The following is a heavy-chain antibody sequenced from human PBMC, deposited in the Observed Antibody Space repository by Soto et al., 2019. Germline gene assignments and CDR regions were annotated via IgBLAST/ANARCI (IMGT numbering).Heavy chain of an antibody. D-gene: IGHD6-13*01. CDR1: GGTFSSYA. CDR3: ARDQVLAAAGFNWFDP. CDR2: IVPIFGTA. V-gene: IGHV1-69*01. J-gene: IGHJ5*02. Sequence: QVQLVQSGAEVKKPGSSVKVSCKASGGTFSSYAISWVRQAPGQGLEWMGGIVPIFGTANYAQKFQGRVTITADESTSTAYMELSSLRSEDTAVYYCARDQVLAAAGFNWFDPWGQGTLVTVSS.